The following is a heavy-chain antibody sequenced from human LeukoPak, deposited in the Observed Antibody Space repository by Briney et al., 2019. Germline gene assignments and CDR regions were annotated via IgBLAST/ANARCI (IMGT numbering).Heavy chain of an antibody. D-gene: IGHD6-19*01. CDR3: ATVASGWYPDY. J-gene: IGHJ4*02. CDR2: IDSSGIT. V-gene: IGHV4-59*01. Sequence: SETLSLTCTVSGGSISSYYWSWIRQPPGKGLEWIGYIDSSGITNYNSSLNSRVTISLDTSQNQFSLKLNSVTAADTAVYYCATVASGWYPDYWGQGALVTVAS. CDR1: GGSISSYY.